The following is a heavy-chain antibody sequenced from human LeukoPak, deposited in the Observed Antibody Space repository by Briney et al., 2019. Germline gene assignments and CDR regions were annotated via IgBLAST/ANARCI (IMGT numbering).Heavy chain of an antibody. Sequence: SETLSLTCTVSGGSISSYYWSWIRQPPGKGLEYIGYIHYSGNTSYNPSLKSRVTISVDTSKNQFSLKLSSVTAADTAVYYCARHMNGGTYPMDVWGQGTTVTVSS. V-gene: IGHV4-59*08. D-gene: IGHD1-26*01. J-gene: IGHJ6*02. CDR2: IHYSGNT. CDR3: ARHMNGGTYPMDV. CDR1: GGSISSYY.